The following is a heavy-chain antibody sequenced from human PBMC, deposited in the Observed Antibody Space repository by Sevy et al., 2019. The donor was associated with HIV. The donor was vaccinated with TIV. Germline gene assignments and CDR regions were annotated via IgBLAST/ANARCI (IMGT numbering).Heavy chain of an antibody. J-gene: IGHJ4*02. CDR1: GFTFRTYG. D-gene: IGHD2-21*02. Sequence: GESLRLSCAASGFTFRTYGMQWVRQAPGKGLEWVAFIRYDGNNKYYTDSVKGRFTISRDNSKNTLYLHMNSLRAEDTAVYYCANGDYYFGYWGQGTLVTVSS. CDR3: ANGDYYFGY. CDR2: IRYDGNNK. V-gene: IGHV3-30*02.